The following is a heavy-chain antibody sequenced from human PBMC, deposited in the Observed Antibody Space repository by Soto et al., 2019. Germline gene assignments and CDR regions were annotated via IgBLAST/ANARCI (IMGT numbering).Heavy chain of an antibody. CDR2: INAGNGNT. Sequence: ASVKVSCKASGYTFTSYAMHWVRQAPGQRLEWMGWINAGNGNTKYSQKFQGRVTITRDTSASTAYMELSSLRSEDTAVYYCARDRIAARPYWFDPWGQGTLVTVSS. CDR3: ARDRIAARPYWFDP. D-gene: IGHD6-6*01. J-gene: IGHJ5*02. CDR1: GYTFTSYA. V-gene: IGHV1-3*01.